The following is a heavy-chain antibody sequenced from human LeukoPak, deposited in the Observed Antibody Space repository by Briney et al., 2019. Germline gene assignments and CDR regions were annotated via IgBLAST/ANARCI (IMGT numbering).Heavy chain of an antibody. CDR1: GFTFISHW. D-gene: IGHD5/OR15-5a*01. CDR3: AKDLAPDGLYELDS. V-gene: IGHV3-74*01. Sequence: GGSLRLSCAASGFTFISHWMHWVRQAPGKGLVWVSRINADESSTSYADSVKGRFTISRDNSKNTLYLQMNSLRAEDTALYFCAKDLAPDGLYELDSWGQGTLVTVSS. CDR2: INADESST. J-gene: IGHJ4*02.